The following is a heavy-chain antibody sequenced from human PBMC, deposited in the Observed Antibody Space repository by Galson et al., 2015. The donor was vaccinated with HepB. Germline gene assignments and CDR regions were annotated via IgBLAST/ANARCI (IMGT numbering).Heavy chain of an antibody. D-gene: IGHD6-19*01. CDR3: AKVRGSGWFYFDY. J-gene: IGHJ4*02. CDR2: ISANGGST. CDR1: GFTFSSYT. Sequence: SLRLSCAASGFTFSSYTMNWVRQAPGRGLEWLSAISANGGSTYYADSVKGRFTISRDNSKNTLYLQMNSLRAEDTAVYYCAKVRGSGWFYFDYWGQGTLVTVSS. V-gene: IGHV3-23*01.